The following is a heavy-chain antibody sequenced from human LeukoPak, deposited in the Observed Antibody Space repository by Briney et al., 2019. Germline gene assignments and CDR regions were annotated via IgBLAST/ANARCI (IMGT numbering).Heavy chain of an antibody. J-gene: IGHJ4*02. CDR2: IYTSGST. CDR1: GGSISSYY. Sequence: SETLSLTCTVSGGSISSYYWSWIRQPAGKGLEWIGRIYTSGSTNYNPSLKSRVTMSVDTSKNQFSLKLSSVAAADTAVYYCARVSDTAMVTGEYYFDYWGQGTLVTVSS. CDR3: ARVSDTAMVTGEYYFDY. D-gene: IGHD5-18*01. V-gene: IGHV4-4*07.